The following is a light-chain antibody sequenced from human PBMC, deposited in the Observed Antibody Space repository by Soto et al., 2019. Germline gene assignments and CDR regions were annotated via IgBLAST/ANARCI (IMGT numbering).Light chain of an antibody. Sequence: QSALTQPASVSGSPGQSITISCTGTSSDVGSYNLVSWYQQHPGKAHKLMIYEVSKRPSGVSNRFSGSKSGNTASLTISGLQAEDEADYYCCSYAGSSTFAVFGGGTQLTVL. CDR3: CSYAGSSTFAV. CDR1: SSDVGSYNL. CDR2: EVS. V-gene: IGLV2-23*02. J-gene: IGLJ7*01.